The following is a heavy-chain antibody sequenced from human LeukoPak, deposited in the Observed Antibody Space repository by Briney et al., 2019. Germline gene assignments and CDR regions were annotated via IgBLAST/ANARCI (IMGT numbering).Heavy chain of an antibody. Sequence: PGGSLRLSCAASGFTFSSYSMNWVRQATGKGLEWVSSISSSSSYIYYADSVKGRFTISRDNAKNSLYLQMNSLRAEDTAVYYCARQTGTFYYFDYWGQGTLVTVSS. CDR2: ISSSSSYI. CDR1: GFTFSSYS. V-gene: IGHV3-21*01. CDR3: ARQTGTFYYFDY. J-gene: IGHJ4*02. D-gene: IGHD1-7*01.